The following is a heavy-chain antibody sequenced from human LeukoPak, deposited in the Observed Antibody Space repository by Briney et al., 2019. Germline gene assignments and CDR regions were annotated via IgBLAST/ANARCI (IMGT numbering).Heavy chain of an antibody. CDR2: ISSTGGTT. CDR1: GFTFSTYE. Sequence: PGGSLRLSCAASGFTFSTYEMHWVRQAPGKGLEWVSSISSTGGTTYYADSVKGRFTISRDNSKNTLYLQMNSLRAEDTAIYYCAKNGDRGAYCTGGTCYPYFYYYMDVWGKGTTVTI. J-gene: IGHJ6*03. D-gene: IGHD2-15*01. V-gene: IGHV3-23*01. CDR3: AKNGDRGAYCTGGTCYPYFYYYMDV.